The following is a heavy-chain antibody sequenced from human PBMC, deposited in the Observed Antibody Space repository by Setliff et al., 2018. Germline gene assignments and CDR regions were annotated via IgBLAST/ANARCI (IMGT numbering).Heavy chain of an antibody. CDR2: ISAYSGNA. CDR1: GYSFSDSA. D-gene: IGHD3-9*01. CDR3: ARGQTLRHFDWPTAFDY. V-gene: IGHV1-18*01. J-gene: IGHJ4*02. Sequence: ASVKVSCKAYGYSFSDSAVNWVRQAPGQGLEWVGWISAYSGNAYYAQKLQDRVTLTTDTSTTTAYLELRSLRPDDTAVYYCARGQTLRHFDWPTAFDYWGLGTLVTVSS.